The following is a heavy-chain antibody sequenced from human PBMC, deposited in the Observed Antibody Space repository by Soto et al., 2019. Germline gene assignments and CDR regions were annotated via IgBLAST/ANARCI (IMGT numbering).Heavy chain of an antibody. J-gene: IGHJ6*02. CDR3: ARQGFLEWLLDYGMDV. D-gene: IGHD3-3*01. V-gene: IGHV4-39*01. Sequence: SETLSLTCTVSGGSISSSSYYWGWIRQPPGKGLEWIGSIYYSGSTYYNPSLKSRVTISVDTSKNQFSLKLSSVTAADTAVYYCARQGFLEWLLDYGMDVWGQGTTVTVSS. CDR2: IYYSGST. CDR1: GGSISSSSYY.